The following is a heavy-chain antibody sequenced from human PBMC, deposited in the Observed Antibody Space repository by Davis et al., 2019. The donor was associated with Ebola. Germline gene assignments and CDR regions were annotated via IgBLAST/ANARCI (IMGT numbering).Heavy chain of an antibody. Sequence: KVSCKGYGYSFTRYWIGWVRQMPGKGLEWLGIIYHGDSDTRHSPSFQGQVTISADKSISTAYLQWSSLKASDTAMYYCARRAAVAYDHVWGISRHDAFDIWGQGTMVTVSS. D-gene: IGHD3-16*01. CDR3: ARRAAVAYDHVWGISRHDAFDI. V-gene: IGHV5-51*01. CDR2: IYHGDSDT. CDR1: GYSFTRYW. J-gene: IGHJ3*02.